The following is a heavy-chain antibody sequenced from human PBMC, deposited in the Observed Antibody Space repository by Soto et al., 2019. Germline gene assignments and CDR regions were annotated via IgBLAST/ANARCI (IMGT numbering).Heavy chain of an antibody. CDR2: NYYSGIT. D-gene: IGHD3-10*01. CDR1: GGSISSGGYY. CDR3: ARGTMVRGRGNWFDP. V-gene: IGHV4-31*03. J-gene: IGHJ5*02. Sequence: LSLTCTVSGGSISSGGYYWTWIRQHPGKGLEWIGYNYYSGITYYNPSLKSRVTISLDTSKNQFSLKLSSVTAADTAVYYCARGTMVRGRGNWFDPWGQGTLVTVS.